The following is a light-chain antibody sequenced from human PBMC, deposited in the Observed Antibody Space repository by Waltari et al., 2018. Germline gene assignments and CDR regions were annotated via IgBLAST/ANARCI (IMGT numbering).Light chain of an antibody. J-gene: IGKJ1*01. CDR3: MQGTHWPPWT. Sequence: DVVMTQSPLSLPVTLGQPASISCRSRQSLVHSDGNTYWNWFQQRPGQSPRRLIYKVSDRDAGVPDRCSGSGSGTDFTLKISRVEAEDVGVYYCMQGTHWPPWTFGQGTKVEIK. CDR1: QSLVHSDGNTY. CDR2: KVS. V-gene: IGKV2-30*02.